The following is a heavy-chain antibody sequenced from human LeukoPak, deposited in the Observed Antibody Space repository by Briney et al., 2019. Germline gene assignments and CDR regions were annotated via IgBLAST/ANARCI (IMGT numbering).Heavy chain of an antibody. J-gene: IGHJ4*02. CDR2: IYHTWST. CDR3: ARGRAGPCDY. Sequence: SETLSLTCAVSGGSISSPNWWSWVRQSPGKGLEWIGEIYHTWSTNYNPSLKTRVTISLDKSKNQFSLSLSSVTAADTAVYYCARGRAGPCDYWGQGTLVTVSS. V-gene: IGHV4-4*02. CDR1: GGSISSPNW.